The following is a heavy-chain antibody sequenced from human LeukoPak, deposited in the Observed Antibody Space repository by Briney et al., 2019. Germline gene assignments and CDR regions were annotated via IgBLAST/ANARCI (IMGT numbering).Heavy chain of an antibody. CDR2: TSFDGSNQ. Sequence: RGSLRLSCAASGFTFSTYGMHWVRQAPGKGLEWVAVTSFDGSNQYYADSVKGRFTISRDNFKSTLFLQMNSLSPEDTAVYYCAKGIRDFSWLPSFDWWGQGILVTVSS. CDR1: GFTFSTYG. V-gene: IGHV3-30*18. D-gene: IGHD3-9*01. CDR3: AKGIRDFSWLPSFDW. J-gene: IGHJ4*02.